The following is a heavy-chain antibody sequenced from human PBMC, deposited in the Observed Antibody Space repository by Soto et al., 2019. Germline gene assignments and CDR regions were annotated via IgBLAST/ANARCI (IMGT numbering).Heavy chain of an antibody. V-gene: IGHV1-18*01. J-gene: IGHJ4*02. CDR3: ARGRYGDY. CDR2: ISAHNGNT. Sequence: QVHLVQSGAEVKKPGASVKVSCKGSGYGFTTYGITWVRQAPGQGLEWMAWISAHNGNTNYAQKLQGRVTVTRDTSTGTAYMELRSLRSDDPAVYYCARGRYGDYWGQGALVTVSS. CDR1: GYGFTTYG. D-gene: IGHD1-1*01.